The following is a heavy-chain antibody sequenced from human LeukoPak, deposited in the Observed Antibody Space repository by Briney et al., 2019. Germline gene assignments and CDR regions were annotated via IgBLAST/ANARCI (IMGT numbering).Heavy chain of an antibody. CDR2: IYTTGSA. D-gene: IGHD6-13*01. J-gene: IGHJ4*02. Sequence: SETLSLTCTVSGGSVSSYYWSWIRQPAGKGLEWIGRIYTTGSASHNPSLKSRVTMSVDTSKSQVSLKLSSVTAADTAVYYCARGDSSSRSWLSSWGQGTLVTVSS. CDR3: ARGDSSSRSWLSS. V-gene: IGHV4-4*07. CDR1: GGSVSSYY.